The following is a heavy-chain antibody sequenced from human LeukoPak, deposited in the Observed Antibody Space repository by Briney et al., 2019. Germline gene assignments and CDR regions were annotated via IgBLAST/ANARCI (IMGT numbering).Heavy chain of an antibody. J-gene: IGHJ2*01. CDR1: GFTFSSYW. D-gene: IGHD4-17*01. CDR2: IKQDGSEK. Sequence: PGGSLRLSCAASGFTFSSYWMSWVRQAPGKGLEWVANIKQDGSEKYYVDSVKGRFTISRDNAKNSLYPQMNSLRAEDTAVYYCARVGYGDYVWYFDLWGRGTLVTVSS. V-gene: IGHV3-7*01. CDR3: ARVGYGDYVWYFDL.